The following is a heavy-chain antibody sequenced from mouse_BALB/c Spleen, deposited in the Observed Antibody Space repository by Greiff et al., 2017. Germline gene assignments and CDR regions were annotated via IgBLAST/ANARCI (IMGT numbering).Heavy chain of an antibody. CDR1: GYTFTVYA. V-gene: IGHV1S137*01. CDR3: ARAYYRYDGFAY. CDR2: ISTYYGDA. D-gene: IGHD2-14*01. Sequence: QVQLQQSGAELVRPGVSVKISCKGSGYTFTVYAMHWVKQSHAKSLEWIGVISTYYGDASYNQKFKGKATMTVDKSSSTAYMELARLTSEDSAIYYCARAYYRYDGFAYWGQGTLVTVSA. J-gene: IGHJ3*01.